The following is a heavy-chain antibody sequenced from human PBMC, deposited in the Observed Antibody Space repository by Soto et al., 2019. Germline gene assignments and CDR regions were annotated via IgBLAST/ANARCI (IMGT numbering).Heavy chain of an antibody. D-gene: IGHD6-19*01. Sequence: SVKVSCKASGGTFSSYAISWVRQAPGQGLEWMGGIIPIFGTANYAQKFQGRVTITADESTSTAYMELSSLRSEDTAVYYCARWVGPYRSVVADDYWGQGTLVTVSS. CDR1: GGTFSSYA. J-gene: IGHJ4*02. V-gene: IGHV1-69*13. CDR3: ARWVGPYRSVVADDY. CDR2: IIPIFGTA.